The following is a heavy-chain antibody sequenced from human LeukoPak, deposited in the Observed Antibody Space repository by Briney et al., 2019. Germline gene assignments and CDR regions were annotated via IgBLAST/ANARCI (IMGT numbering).Heavy chain of an antibody. CDR1: GFTFSSSA. D-gene: IGHD1-14*01. CDR2: INGGGSTT. Sequence: GGSLRLSCVASGFTFSSSAMSWVRQAPGRGLEWVSAINGGGSTTYYADSVRGRFVISRDNSKNTLYLQMNSLRVEDSAIYYCANDRPHPRVEPTNFHYWGQGTLITVSS. CDR3: ANDRPHPRVEPTNFHY. V-gene: IGHV3-23*01. J-gene: IGHJ4*02.